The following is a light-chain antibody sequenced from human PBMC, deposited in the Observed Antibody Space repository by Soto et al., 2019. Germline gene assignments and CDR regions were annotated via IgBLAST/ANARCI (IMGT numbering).Light chain of an antibody. V-gene: IGKV1-27*01. CDR3: QKYNSVPIT. CDR1: QGISNN. J-gene: IGKJ5*01. CDR2: AAS. Sequence: DIQMTQSPSSLSASVGDRVTITCRASQGISNNLAWYQQKPGKVPKLLIYAASTLQSGVPSRFSGSGSGTEFILTTSSLHPEDVATYYCQKYNSVPITFGQGTRQAIK.